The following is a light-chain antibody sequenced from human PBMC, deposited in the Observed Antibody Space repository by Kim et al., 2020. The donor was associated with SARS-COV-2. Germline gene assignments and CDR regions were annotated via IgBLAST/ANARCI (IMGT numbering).Light chain of an antibody. CDR3: QQYDSYPLT. J-gene: IGKJ4*01. Sequence: AAVGDRVIIACRESQGIFHWLAWYQQKPNQAPKPLIYGESSLQSGVPSRFTGSGSGTDFTLTISSLQAEDFATYYCQQYDSYPLTFGGGTKVDIK. CDR2: GES. CDR1: QGIFHW. V-gene: IGKV1D-16*01.